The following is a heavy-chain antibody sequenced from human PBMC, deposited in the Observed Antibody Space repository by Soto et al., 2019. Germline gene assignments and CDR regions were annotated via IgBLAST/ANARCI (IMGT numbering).Heavy chain of an antibody. D-gene: IGHD3-3*01. CDR1: GDSISDKSFY. CDR2: IYSSGVT. Sequence: SETLPLTCDVSGDSISDKSFYWGSIRQPPRKGLEWIGSIYSSGVTYYNLSLKSRVTISADSSKNKISLKVNSETAADTAAHYWARAGDLWSGYDIGYWGQGVLVT. CDR3: ARAGDLWSGYDIGY. V-gene: IGHV4-39*01. J-gene: IGHJ4*02.